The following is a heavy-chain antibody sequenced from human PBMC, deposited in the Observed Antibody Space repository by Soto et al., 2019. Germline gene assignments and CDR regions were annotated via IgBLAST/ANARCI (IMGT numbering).Heavy chain of an antibody. J-gene: IGHJ5*02. CDR1: GGTFSSYS. V-gene: IGHV1-69*06. CDR2: IIPIFGTA. D-gene: IGHD6-13*01. CDR3: AIRGIAAAGNWFGP. Sequence: SVKVSCKASGGTFSSYSISWVRQAPGQGLEWMGGIIPIFGTANYAQKFQGRVTITADKSTSTAYMELSSLRSEDTAVYYCAIRGIAAAGNWFGPWGQGTLVTVSS.